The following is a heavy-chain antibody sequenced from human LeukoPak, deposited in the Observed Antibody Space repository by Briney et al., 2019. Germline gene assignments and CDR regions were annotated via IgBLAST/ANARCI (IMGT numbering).Heavy chain of an antibody. D-gene: IGHD3-10*01. Sequence: PGGSLRLSYAASGFSISSSAMSWVRQAPGKGLEWVSAISGSGGNTFYADSVKGRFTISRDNSKNTLYLQMNSLRAEDTAVYYCANLITMVRGVIIDYWGQGTLVTVSS. CDR2: ISGSGGNT. V-gene: IGHV3-23*01. CDR3: ANLITMVRGVIIDY. J-gene: IGHJ4*02. CDR1: GFSISSSA.